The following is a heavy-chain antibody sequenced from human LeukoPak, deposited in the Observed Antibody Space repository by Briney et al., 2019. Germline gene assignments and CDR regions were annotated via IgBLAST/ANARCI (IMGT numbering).Heavy chain of an antibody. CDR2: MNPNSGNT. Sequence: ASVKVSCKASGYTFTSYDINWVRQATGQGLEWMGWMNPNSGNTGYAQKFQGRVTMTRNTSISTAYMELSSLRSEDTAVYYCARLEGQIFGVVIGPNWFDPWGQGTLVTVSS. CDR3: ARLEGQIFGVVIGPNWFDP. V-gene: IGHV1-8*01. CDR1: GYTFTSYD. J-gene: IGHJ5*02. D-gene: IGHD3-3*01.